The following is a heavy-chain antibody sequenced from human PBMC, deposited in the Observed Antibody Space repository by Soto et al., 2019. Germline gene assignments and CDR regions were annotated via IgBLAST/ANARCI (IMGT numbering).Heavy chain of an antibody. V-gene: IGHV4-31*03. Sequence: QVRLQESGPGLMKPSQTVSLTCTVSGDPISVGGYYWSWIRQHPGKGLEWIGYIYYSGSTYYNPSLKSRVTLSVDTSENEFFMKLTSVTAADTAVYFCARGLAGTYAAYFDLWGRGTLVTVSS. CDR3: ARGLAGTYAAYFDL. CDR1: GDPISVGGYY. CDR2: IYYSGST. J-gene: IGHJ2*01. D-gene: IGHD3-10*01.